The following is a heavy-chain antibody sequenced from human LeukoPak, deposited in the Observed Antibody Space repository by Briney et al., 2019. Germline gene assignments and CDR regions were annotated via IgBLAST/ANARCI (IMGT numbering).Heavy chain of an antibody. CDR1: GGSISSSSYY. V-gene: IGHV4-39*07. D-gene: IGHD1-7*01. Sequence: SETLSLTCTVSGGSISSSSYYWGWIRQPPGKGLEWIGSIYYSGSTYYNPSLKSRVTISVDTSKNQFSLKLSSVTAADTAVYYCAGDCTELLSFNWFDPWGQGTLVTVSS. J-gene: IGHJ5*02. CDR2: IYYSGST. CDR3: AGDCTELLSFNWFDP.